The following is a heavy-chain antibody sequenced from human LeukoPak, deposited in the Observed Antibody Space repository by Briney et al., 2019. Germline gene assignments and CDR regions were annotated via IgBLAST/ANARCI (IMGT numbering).Heavy chain of an antibody. J-gene: IGHJ4*02. D-gene: IGHD6-19*01. Sequence: ASVKVSCKASGYSFTDYFIHWVRQAPGQGLEWMGWINPNSGGTNYAQKFQGRVTMTRDTSISTAYMELSRLRSDDTAVYYCARAYSSGWYPTWGQGTLVTVSS. CDR1: GYSFTDYF. CDR3: ARAYSSGWYPT. CDR2: INPNSGGT. V-gene: IGHV1-2*02.